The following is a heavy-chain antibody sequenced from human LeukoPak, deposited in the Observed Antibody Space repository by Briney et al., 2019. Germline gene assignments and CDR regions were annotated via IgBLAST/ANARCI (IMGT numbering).Heavy chain of an antibody. CDR3: ARSAGFSHFDY. D-gene: IGHD3-9*01. Sequence: ASVKVSCQASGYTLPEYYVLWVRQAPGQGLEWMGWINPKNGGTNYAQKFQDRVTMTRDTSISAAYMVLSRLRSDDTAVYYCARSAGFSHFDYWGQGTLVTVSS. CDR1: GYTLPEYY. CDR2: INPKNGGT. J-gene: IGHJ4*02. V-gene: IGHV1-2*02.